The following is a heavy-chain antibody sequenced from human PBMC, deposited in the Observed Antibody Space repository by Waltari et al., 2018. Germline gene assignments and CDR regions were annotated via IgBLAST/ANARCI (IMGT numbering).Heavy chain of an antibody. CDR1: GESFSGYY. CDR3: AKSLEGITD. Sequence: QVQLQQWGEGLLKPSETLSLTCAVYGESFSGYYWSWIRQPPGQGLEWIGEINHGGGTNYNPSLKSRVTISVDTSKNQFSLKLSSVTAADTAVYYCAKSLEGITDWGQGTLVIVSS. CDR2: INHGGGT. D-gene: IGHD3-3*01. J-gene: IGHJ4*02. V-gene: IGHV4-34*01.